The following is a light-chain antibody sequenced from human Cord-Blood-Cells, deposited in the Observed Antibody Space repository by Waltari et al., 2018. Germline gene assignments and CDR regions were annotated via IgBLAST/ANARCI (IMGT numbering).Light chain of an antibody. V-gene: IGKV3-15*01. CDR1: QSVSSN. Sequence: EIVMTQSPATLSVSPGARATLSCSSSQSVSSNLALYQQKPGQAPRLLIYGASTRATGIPARFSGSGSGTEFNLTISSLQSEDFAVYYCQQYNNWPPYTFGQGTKLEIK. J-gene: IGKJ2*01. CDR2: GAS. CDR3: QQYNNWPPYT.